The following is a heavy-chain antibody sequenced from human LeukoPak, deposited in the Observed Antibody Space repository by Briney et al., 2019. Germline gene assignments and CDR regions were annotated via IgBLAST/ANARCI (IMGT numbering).Heavy chain of an antibody. D-gene: IGHD3-9*01. J-gene: IGHJ6*02. CDR2: IYYSGST. V-gene: IGHV4-59*12. CDR1: GGSLSSYY. CDR3: AREAPIKNYYGMDV. Sequence: LETPSLTWTVSGGSLSSYYWSWIREPPGKGLEWIGYIYYSGSTNYNPSLKSRVTISVDTSKNQFSLKLSSVTAADTAVYYCAREAPIKNYYGMDVWGQGTTVTVSS.